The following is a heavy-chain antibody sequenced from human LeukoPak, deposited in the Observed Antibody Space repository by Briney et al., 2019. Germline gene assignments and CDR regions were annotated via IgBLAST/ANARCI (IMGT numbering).Heavy chain of an antibody. CDR3: ARARYDAFDI. CDR2: IQYDGSNE. CDR1: GFSFSRYG. V-gene: IGHV3-30*02. J-gene: IGHJ3*02. Sequence: GGSLRLSCAASGFSFSRYGMHWVRQAPGKGLEWVAYIQYDGSNEQYANSVKGRFSISRDSSKNTLYLQMNSLRAEDTAVYYCARARYDAFDIWGQGTMVTVSS.